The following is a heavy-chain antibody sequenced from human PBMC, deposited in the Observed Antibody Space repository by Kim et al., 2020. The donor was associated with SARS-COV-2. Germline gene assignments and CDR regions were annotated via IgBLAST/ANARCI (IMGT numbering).Heavy chain of an antibody. CDR3: AESDFWSGYYTARYYYYYGMDV. CDR2: ISYDGSNK. Sequence: GGSLRLSCAASGFTFSSYGMHWVRQAPGKGLEWVAVISYDGSNKYYADSVKGRFTISRDNSKNTLYLQMNSLRAEDTAVYYCAESDFWSGYYTARYYYYYGMDVWGQGTTVTVSS. CDR1: GFTFSSYG. J-gene: IGHJ6*02. V-gene: IGHV3-30*18. D-gene: IGHD3-3*01.